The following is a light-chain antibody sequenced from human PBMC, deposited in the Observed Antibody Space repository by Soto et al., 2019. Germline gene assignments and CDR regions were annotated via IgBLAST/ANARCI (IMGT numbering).Light chain of an antibody. Sequence: QSALTQPASVSGSPGQSITISCTGTSSDVGGHNAVSWYRQEPGKAPKLVIYDVTNRPSGVSNRFSGSKSGNTASLTISGLQTEDEADYYCSSFTSSITYVFGTGTQLTVL. V-gene: IGLV2-14*01. CDR3: SSFTSSITYV. J-gene: IGLJ1*01. CDR2: DVT. CDR1: SSDVGGHNA.